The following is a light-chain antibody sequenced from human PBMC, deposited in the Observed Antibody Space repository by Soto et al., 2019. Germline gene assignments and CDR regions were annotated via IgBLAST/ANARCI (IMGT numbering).Light chain of an antibody. CDR2: EVS. CDR3: SSYTSSSTPVV. Sequence: QSALTQPASVSGSPGQSITISCTGTSSDVGSYNLVSWYQQHPGKAPKLMIYEVSNRPSGVSNRFSGSKSGNTASLTISGLQAEDEADYYCSSYTSSSTPVVFGTGTKLTVL. CDR1: SSDVGSYNL. J-gene: IGLJ1*01. V-gene: IGLV2-14*02.